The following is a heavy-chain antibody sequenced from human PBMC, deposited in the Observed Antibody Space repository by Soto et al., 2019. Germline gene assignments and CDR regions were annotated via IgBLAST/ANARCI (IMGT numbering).Heavy chain of an antibody. CDR2: IIPIFGTA. D-gene: IGHD3-10*01. V-gene: IGHV1-69*01. CDR3: ARGHLVTMVRGVLSYYGMDV. J-gene: IGHJ6*02. Sequence: QVQLVQSGAEVKKPGSSAKVSCKASGGTFSSYAISWVRQAPGQGLEWMGGIIPIFGTANYAQKFQGRVTITADESTSTAYMELSSLRSEDTAVYYCARGHLVTMVRGVLSYYGMDVWGQGTTVTVSS. CDR1: GGTFSSYA.